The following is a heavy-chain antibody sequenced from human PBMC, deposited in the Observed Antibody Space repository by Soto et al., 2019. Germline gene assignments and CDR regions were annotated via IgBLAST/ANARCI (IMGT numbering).Heavy chain of an antibody. CDR1: GFTFSSYW. D-gene: IGHD2-21*02. V-gene: IGHV3-7*01. Sequence: EVQLVESGGGLVQPGGSLRLSCAASGFTFSSYWMSWVRQAPGKGLEWVANIKQDGSEKYYVDSVKGRFTISRDNAKNSLYLRTHSLRAADTAVYYFARDPSSGLVTGRLYYYYGMDVWGQGTTVTVSS. CDR2: IKQDGSEK. CDR3: ARDPSSGLVTGRLYYYYGMDV. J-gene: IGHJ6*02.